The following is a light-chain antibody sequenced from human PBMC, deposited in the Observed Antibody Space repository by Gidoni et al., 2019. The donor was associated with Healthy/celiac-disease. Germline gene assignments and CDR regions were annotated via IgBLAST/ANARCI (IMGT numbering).Light chain of an antibody. V-gene: IGKV1-39*01. CDR2: AAS. CDR3: QQSYSTPLT. Sequence: DIQMTQSPSSLSASVGDRVTITCRASQSISSYLNWYQQKPGKAPKLLIYAASSLQSGVPSRFSGSGSGTDFTLPISSLQPEDFATYYCQQSYSTPLTFXXXTKVEIK. J-gene: IGKJ1*01. CDR1: QSISSY.